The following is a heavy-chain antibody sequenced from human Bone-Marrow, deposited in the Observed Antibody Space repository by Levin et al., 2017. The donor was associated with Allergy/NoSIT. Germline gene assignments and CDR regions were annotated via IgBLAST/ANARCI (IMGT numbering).Heavy chain of an antibody. Sequence: GASVKVSCKASGYTFTSYGISWVRQAPGQGLEWMGWISAYNGNTNYAQKLQGRVTMTTDTSTSTAYMELRSLRSDDTAVYYCARATMVQGVIVVAAFDIWGQGTMVTVSS. CDR1: GYTFTSYG. V-gene: IGHV1-18*01. D-gene: IGHD3-10*01. CDR2: ISAYNGNT. CDR3: ARATMVQGVIVVAAFDI. J-gene: IGHJ3*02.